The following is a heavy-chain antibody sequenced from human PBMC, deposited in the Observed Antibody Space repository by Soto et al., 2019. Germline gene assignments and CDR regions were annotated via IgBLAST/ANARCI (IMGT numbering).Heavy chain of an antibody. J-gene: IGHJ4*02. V-gene: IGHV3-9*01. D-gene: IGHD5-12*01. CDR3: AKGGDGYNSPFDY. Sequence: EVQLVESGGGLVQPGRSLRLSCAASGFTFDDYAMHWVRQAPGKGLEWVSGISWNSGSIGYADSVKGRFTISRDNAKNSLYLQMNSLRAEHTALYYCAKGGDGYNSPFDYWGQGTLVTVSS. CDR2: ISWNSGSI. CDR1: GFTFDDYA.